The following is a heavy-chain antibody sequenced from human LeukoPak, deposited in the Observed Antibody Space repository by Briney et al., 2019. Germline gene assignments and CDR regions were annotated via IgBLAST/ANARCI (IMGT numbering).Heavy chain of an antibody. D-gene: IGHD5-18*01. Sequence: GGSLRLSCAASGFTVSSNYMSWVRQAPGKGLEWVSVIYSGGSTYYADSVKGRFTISRDNAKNTMYLKMNSLRAEDTAVYYCASAGQGGYSPHRLSHYYGMDVWGKGTTVTVSS. J-gene: IGHJ6*04. CDR1: GFTVSSNY. CDR3: ASAGQGGYSPHRLSHYYGMDV. CDR2: IYSGGST. V-gene: IGHV3-53*01.